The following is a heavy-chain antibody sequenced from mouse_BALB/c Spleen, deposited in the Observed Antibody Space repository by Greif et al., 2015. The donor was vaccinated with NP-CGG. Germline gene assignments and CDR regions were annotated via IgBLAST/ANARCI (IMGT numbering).Heavy chain of an antibody. CDR2: IDPANGNT. CDR3: ARNGNLWSYWYFDV. V-gene: IGHV14-3*02. CDR1: GFNIKDTY. D-gene: IGHD1-1*02. Sequence: EVQLQQSGAELVKPGASVKLSCTASGFNIKDTYMHWVKQRPEQGLEWIGRIDPANGNTKYDPKFQGKATITADTSSNTAYLQLSSLTSEDTAVYYCARNGNLWSYWYFDVWGAGTTVTVSS. J-gene: IGHJ1*01.